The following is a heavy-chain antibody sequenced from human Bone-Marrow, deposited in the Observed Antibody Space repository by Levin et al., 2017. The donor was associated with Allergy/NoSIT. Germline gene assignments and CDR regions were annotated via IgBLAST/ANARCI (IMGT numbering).Heavy chain of an antibody. CDR2: IRSKAYGGTT. J-gene: IGHJ6*03. Sequence: GGSLRLSCTASGFTFGDYAMSWVRQAPGKGLEWVGFIRSKAYGGTTEYAASVKGRFTISRDDSKSIAYLQMNSLKTEDTAVYYCTSSQVPLRFLEWLFSDTPEYYYYYYMDVWGKGTTVTVSS. CDR1: GFTFGDYA. CDR3: TSSQVPLRFLEWLFSDTPEYYYYYYMDV. V-gene: IGHV3-49*04. D-gene: IGHD3-3*01.